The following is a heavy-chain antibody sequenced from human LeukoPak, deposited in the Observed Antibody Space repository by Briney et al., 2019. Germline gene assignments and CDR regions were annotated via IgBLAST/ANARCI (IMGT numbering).Heavy chain of an antibody. V-gene: IGHV1-69*13. CDR2: IIPIFGTA. J-gene: IGHJ5*02. Sequence: SVKVSCKASGGTFSSYAISWVRQAPGQGLEWMGGIIPIFGTANYAQKFQGRVTITADESTSTAYMELSSLRSEDTAVYYCARVVNPAACTSNWFDPWGQGTLVTVSS. D-gene: IGHD2-2*01. CDR3: ARVVNPAACTSNWFDP. CDR1: GGTFSSYA.